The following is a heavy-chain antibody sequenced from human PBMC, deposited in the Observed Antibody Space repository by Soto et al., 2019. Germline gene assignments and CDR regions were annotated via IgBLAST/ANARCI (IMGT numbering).Heavy chain of an antibody. V-gene: IGHV3-30*18. D-gene: IGHD3-9*01. J-gene: IGHJ4*02. CDR2: ISDDGRNK. CDR3: TKGRYFDLLPYYFDY. Sequence: TGGSLRLSCAASGFTFSSYGMHWVRQAPGKGLEWVAVISDDGRNKYYIDSVKGRFTISRDNSNNTLYLQMNSLRAEDTAVYYCTKGRYFDLLPYYFDYWGQGTLVTVSS. CDR1: GFTFSSYG.